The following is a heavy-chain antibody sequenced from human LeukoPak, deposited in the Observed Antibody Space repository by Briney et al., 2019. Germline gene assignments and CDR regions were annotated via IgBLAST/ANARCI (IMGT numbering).Heavy chain of an antibody. CDR3: ARDESGDNDAFDI. V-gene: IGHV3-21*01. Sequence: GSLRLSCAASGFTFKLYWMHWVRQVPGKRPVWVSSISGSSNYIYYADSMKGRFTISRGNAKNSLYLQMNSLRVEDTAVYYCARDESGDNDAFDIWGQGTMVTVSS. J-gene: IGHJ3*02. CDR1: GFTFKLYW. D-gene: IGHD2-21*01. CDR2: ISGSSNYI.